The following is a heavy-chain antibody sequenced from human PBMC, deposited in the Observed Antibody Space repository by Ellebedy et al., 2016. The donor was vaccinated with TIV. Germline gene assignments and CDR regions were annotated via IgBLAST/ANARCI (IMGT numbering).Heavy chain of an antibody. CDR3: ARGGSYSNPFDI. CDR2: INAGNGNT. V-gene: IGHV1-3*01. D-gene: IGHD1-26*01. J-gene: IGHJ3*02. CDR1: GYTFTNYA. Sequence: AASVKVSCKASGYTFTNYAMHWVRQAPGQRPEWMGWINAGNGNTKYSQKFKGRVTITRDTSASTAYMELSGLRCEETAVYYCARGGSYSNPFDIWGQGTMVTVSS.